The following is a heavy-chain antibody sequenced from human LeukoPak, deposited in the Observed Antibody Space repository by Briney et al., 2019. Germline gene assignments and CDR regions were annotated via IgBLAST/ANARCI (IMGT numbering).Heavy chain of an antibody. CDR2: ISGSGGST. J-gene: IGHJ4*02. CDR1: GFTFSSYA. CDR3: AKVSSGWLFYFDY. Sequence: GGSLRLSCAASGFTFSSYAMSWVRQAPGKGLEWVSDISGSGGSTYYADSVKGRFTISRDNSRNTLYLQMNSLSAEDTAVYYCAKVSSGWLFYFDYWGQGTLVTVSS. D-gene: IGHD6-19*01. V-gene: IGHV3-23*01.